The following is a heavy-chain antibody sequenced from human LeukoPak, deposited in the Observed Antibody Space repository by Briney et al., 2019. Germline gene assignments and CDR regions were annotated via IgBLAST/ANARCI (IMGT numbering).Heavy chain of an antibody. D-gene: IGHD5-18*01. CDR2: IYTSGST. V-gene: IGHV4-4*07. CDR3: ARDRTAMYYYGIDV. Sequence: SETLSLTCAVYGGSFSGYYWSWIRQPAGKGLEWIGRIYTSGSTNYNPSLKSRVTMSVDTSKNQFSLKLSSVTAADTAVYYCARDRTAMYYYGIDVWGQGTTVTVSS. CDR1: GGSFSGYY. J-gene: IGHJ6*02.